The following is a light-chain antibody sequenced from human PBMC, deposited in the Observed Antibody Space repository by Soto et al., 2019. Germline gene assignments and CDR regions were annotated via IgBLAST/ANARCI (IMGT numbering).Light chain of an antibody. J-gene: IGLJ1*01. Sequence: QSVLTQPPSVPWAPGQTVTISCTGSGSNIGAGYGVQWYQQLPGTAPRLLIYGSDDRPSGVPDRFSASVSGNSASLAITGLQTEDEAVYYCQSYDSNLSEVFGPGTKGTVL. CDR3: QSYDSNLSEV. CDR1: GSNIGAGYG. V-gene: IGLV1-40*01. CDR2: GSD.